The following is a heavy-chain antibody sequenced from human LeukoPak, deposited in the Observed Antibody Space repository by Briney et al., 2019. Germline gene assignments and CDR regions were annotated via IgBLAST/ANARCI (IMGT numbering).Heavy chain of an antibody. CDR3: ARETGNYFDY. CDR2: ISSSGGTI. J-gene: IGHJ4*02. CDR1: GFTFSSYE. V-gene: IGHV3-48*03. Sequence: PGGSLRLSCAASGFTFSSYEMNWVRQAPGKGLEWVSYISSSGGTIYYADSVKGRFTISRDNAKNSLYLQMNSLRAEDTAMYYCARETGNYFDYWGQGTLVTVSS. D-gene: IGHD1-1*01.